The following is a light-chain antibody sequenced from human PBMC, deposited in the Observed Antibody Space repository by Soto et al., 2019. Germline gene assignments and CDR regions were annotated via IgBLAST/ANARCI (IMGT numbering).Light chain of an antibody. CDR1: TGAVTSGYY. Sequence: QAVVTQEPSLTVSPGGTVTLTCASSTGAVTSGYYPNWFQQKPGQAPRAPSYSTSNKHSWTPARFSGSLLRGKAALTLSGVKPEDEAEYYCLLYTGGAVVFGGGTKVTVL. V-gene: IGLV7-43*01. J-gene: IGLJ2*01. CDR2: STS. CDR3: LLYTGGAVV.